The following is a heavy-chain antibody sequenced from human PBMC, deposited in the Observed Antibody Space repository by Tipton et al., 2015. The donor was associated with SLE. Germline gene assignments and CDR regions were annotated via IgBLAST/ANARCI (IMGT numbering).Heavy chain of an antibody. CDR1: GFTFSSYA. CDR3: ASELTGYYGMHV. CDR2: ISYDGSNK. V-gene: IGHV3-30*04. D-gene: IGHD7-27*01. Sequence: SLRLSCAASGFTFSSYAMNWVRQAPGKGLEWVAVISYDGSNKYYADSVKGRFTISRDNSKNTLYLQMNILRAEDTAVYYCASELTGYYGMHVCGKGTTVPVSS. J-gene: IGHJ6*04.